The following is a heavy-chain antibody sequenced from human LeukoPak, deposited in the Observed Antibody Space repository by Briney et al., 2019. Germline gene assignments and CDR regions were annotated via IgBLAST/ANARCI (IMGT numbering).Heavy chain of an antibody. CDR1: GFTFSSYE. V-gene: IGHV3-48*03. CDR3: ARLRLSGSYPDY. J-gene: IGHJ4*02. Sequence: GGSLRLSCAASGFTFSSYEMNWVRQAPGKGLEWVSYISSSGSTIYYADPVKGRFTISRDNAKNSLYLQMNSLRAEDTAVYYCARLRLSGSYPDYWGQGTLVTVSS. D-gene: IGHD1-26*01. CDR2: ISSSGSTI.